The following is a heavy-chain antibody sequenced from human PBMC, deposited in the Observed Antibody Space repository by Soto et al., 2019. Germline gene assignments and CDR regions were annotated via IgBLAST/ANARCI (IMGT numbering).Heavy chain of an antibody. CDR3: ARAPDSSGSYYYFDY. V-gene: IGHV3-7*03. CDR1: GFTFSSYW. J-gene: IGHJ4*02. CDR2: INRDGSEK. D-gene: IGHD3-22*01. Sequence: EVQLVESGGGLVQPGGSLRLSCAASGFTFSSYWMSWVRQAPGKGLQWVANINRDGSEKYYVDSLKDRFTISRDNAENSLYLQMNSLRDEDTAVYYCARAPDSSGSYYYFDYWGQGTLVTVSS.